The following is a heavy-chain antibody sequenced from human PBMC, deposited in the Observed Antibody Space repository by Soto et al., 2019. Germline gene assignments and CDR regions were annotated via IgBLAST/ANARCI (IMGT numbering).Heavy chain of an antibody. CDR3: AKGRGQNWNFDY. CDR2: ISGSGGTA. Sequence: EVQLLESGGGSVQPGGPLRLSCAASGFTFSSYAMHWFGRPPGKGLEWVSSISGSGGTAYYADSVKGRFSISRDSLVNTLYLQVNSLRAADTAVYCAKGRGQNWNFDYWGQGTLVTVSP. CDR1: GFTFSSYA. D-gene: IGHD1-1*01. V-gene: IGHV3-23*01. J-gene: IGHJ4*02.